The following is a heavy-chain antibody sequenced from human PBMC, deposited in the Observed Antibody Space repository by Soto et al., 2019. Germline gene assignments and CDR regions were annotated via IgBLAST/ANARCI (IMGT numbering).Heavy chain of an antibody. CDR2: IFYSGST. D-gene: IGHD3-3*01. V-gene: IGHV4-59*01. CDR3: ARDSSPFYDFWSGSGMDV. CDR1: GGSISSYY. J-gene: IGHJ6*02. Sequence: ETLSLTCNVSGGSISSYYWSWIRQPPGKGLEWIGHIFYSGSTEYNPSLKSRVTISVDTSKNQFSLKLSSVTAADTAVYYCARDSSPFYDFWSGSGMDVWGQGTTVTVSS.